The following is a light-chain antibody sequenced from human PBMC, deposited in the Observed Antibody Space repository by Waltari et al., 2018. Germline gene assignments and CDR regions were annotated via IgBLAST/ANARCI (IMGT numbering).Light chain of an antibody. CDR1: QSISSY. V-gene: IGKV1-39*01. CDR2: AAS. J-gene: IGKJ2*01. Sequence: DIQMTQSPSSLSASVGERVTITCRASQSISSYLNWYQQKPGKAPKLLIYAASNLQSGVPSRFSGSGSGTDFTLTISSLQPEDFATYYCQQCYSTPRTFGQGTKLEIK. CDR3: QQCYSTPRT.